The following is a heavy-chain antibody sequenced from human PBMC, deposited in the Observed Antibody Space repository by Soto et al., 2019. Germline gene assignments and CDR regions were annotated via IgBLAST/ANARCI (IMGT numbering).Heavy chain of an antibody. CDR2: VSFDGSAT. CDR3: ARGRRGAYYFDY. J-gene: IGHJ4*02. D-gene: IGHD1-26*01. V-gene: IGHV3-74*01. CDR1: GFTFSSDW. Sequence: EVQLVESGGGLVQSGGSLRLSCAASGFTFSSDWMHWVRQAPGKGLVWVSRVSFDGSATNYADSVKGRFTISRDNAKNTLVLQMNSLRAEETAVYYCARGRRGAYYFDYWGQGTLVTVSS.